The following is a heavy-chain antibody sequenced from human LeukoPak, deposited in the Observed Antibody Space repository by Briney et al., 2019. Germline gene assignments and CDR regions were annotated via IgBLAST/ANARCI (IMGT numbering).Heavy chain of an antibody. CDR1: GFTFRGYY. CDR2: ISSSSSYT. V-gene: IGHV3-11*05. Sequence: PGRSLRLPCAASGFTFRGYYMDWNPQAPGKGLEWVSYISSSSSYTNYADSVKGRFTISRDNAKNSLYLQMNSLRAEDTAVYYCARDRGNDYWGQGTLVTVSS. CDR3: ARDRGNDY. J-gene: IGHJ4*02. D-gene: IGHD3-10*01.